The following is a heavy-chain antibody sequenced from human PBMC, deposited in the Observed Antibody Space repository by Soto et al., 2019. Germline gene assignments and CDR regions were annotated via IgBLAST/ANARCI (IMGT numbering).Heavy chain of an antibody. CDR1: GYALSELS. D-gene: IGHD1-1*01. V-gene: IGHV1-24*01. CDR3: VTYLTTTAHVFDF. Sequence: ASGKVSCKISGYALSELSIHWVRQAPGKGLEWMGGSDPEDGETVYTQKFQGRVTMTEGTSPDTAFLELSGLRSEDTAVYYCVTYLTTTAHVFDFWGQGTLVTVSS. J-gene: IGHJ3*01. CDR2: SDPEDGET.